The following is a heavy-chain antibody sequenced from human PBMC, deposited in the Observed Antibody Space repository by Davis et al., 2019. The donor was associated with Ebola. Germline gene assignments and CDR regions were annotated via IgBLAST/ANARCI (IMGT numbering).Heavy chain of an antibody. CDR1: GFTFSSYS. Sequence: PSETLSLTCAASGFTFSSYSMNWVRQAPGKGLEWVANIKQDGSEKYYVDSVKGRSTISRDNAKNSLYLQMNSLRAEDTAVYYCASQKIAVAGWGAFDIWGQGTMVTVSS. J-gene: IGHJ3*02. CDR2: IKQDGSEK. CDR3: ASQKIAVAGWGAFDI. V-gene: IGHV3-7*03. D-gene: IGHD6-19*01.